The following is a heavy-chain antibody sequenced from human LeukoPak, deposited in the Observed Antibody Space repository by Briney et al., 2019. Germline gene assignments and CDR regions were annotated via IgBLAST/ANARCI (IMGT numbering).Heavy chain of an antibody. J-gene: IGHJ5*02. D-gene: IGHD3-9*01. CDR2: INHSGST. Sequence: SETLSLTCAVYGGSFSGYYWSWIRQPPGKGLEWIGEINHSGSTNYNPSLKSRVTISVDTSKNQFSLKLSSVTAADTAVYYCARDDKQANYDILTGYHARWFDPWGQGTLVTVSS. CDR1: GGSFSGYY. CDR3: ARDDKQANYDILTGYHARWFDP. V-gene: IGHV4-34*01.